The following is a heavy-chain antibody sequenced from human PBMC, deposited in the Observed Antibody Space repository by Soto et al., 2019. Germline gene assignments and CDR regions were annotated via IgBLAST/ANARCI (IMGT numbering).Heavy chain of an antibody. CDR2: VYYSGST. V-gene: IGHV4-31*03. CDR3: ARDGVAVTTAFDI. J-gene: IGHJ3*02. D-gene: IGHD4-17*01. Sequence: QVQLQESGPGLVKPSQTLSLTCTVSGGSISSGGYYWSWIRQHPGKGLEWIGYVYYSGSTYYNPSLKRRVTIAVDTSKNQFSLKLSSVTAADTAVYYCARDGVAVTTAFDIWGQGTMVTVSS. CDR1: GGSISSGGYY.